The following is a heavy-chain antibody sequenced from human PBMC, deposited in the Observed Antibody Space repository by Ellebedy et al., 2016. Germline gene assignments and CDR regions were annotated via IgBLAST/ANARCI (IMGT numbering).Heavy chain of an antibody. D-gene: IGHD6-13*01. CDR1: GGSISSTNYY. J-gene: IGHJ5*02. CDR3: ARHGPSSSTWLNWFNP. CDR2: INYSGST. V-gene: IGHV4-39*01. Sequence: SETLSLXXTLSGGSISSTNYYWGWIRQPPGKGLEWIGSINYSGSTYYNPSLKSRLTMSVDTSKNQFSLKLSSVTAADTTVYHCARHGPSSSTWLNWFNPWGQGSLVTVSS.